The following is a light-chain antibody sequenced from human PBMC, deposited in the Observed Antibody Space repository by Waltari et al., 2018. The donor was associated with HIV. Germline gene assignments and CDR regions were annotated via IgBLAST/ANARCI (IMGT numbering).Light chain of an antibody. CDR1: SGHSSYI. Sequence: QPVLTQSSSASASLRSSVKLTCTLSSGHSSYIIAWHQQEPGKAPRYVMKIEGRGSYNEGSGVPDRFSVSISGAVRYLTISNRQFEDGTDYYCETWDSNTRVFGGGTKLTVL. J-gene: IGLJ3*02. V-gene: IGLV4-60*02. CDR3: ETWDSNTRV. CDR2: IEGRGSY.